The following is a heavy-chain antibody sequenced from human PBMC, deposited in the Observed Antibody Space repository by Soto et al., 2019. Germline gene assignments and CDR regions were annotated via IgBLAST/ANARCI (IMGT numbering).Heavy chain of an antibody. CDR2: INPSGGST. CDR3: ARVPPNYEAPDY. D-gene: IGHD3-22*01. Sequence: ASVKVSCKASGYTFTSYYMHWVRQAPGQGLEWMGIINPSGGSTSYAQRFQGRVTMTRDTSTSTVYMELSSLRSEDTAVYYCARVPPNYEAPDYWGQGTLVTVSS. CDR1: GYTFTSYY. J-gene: IGHJ4*02. V-gene: IGHV1-46*03.